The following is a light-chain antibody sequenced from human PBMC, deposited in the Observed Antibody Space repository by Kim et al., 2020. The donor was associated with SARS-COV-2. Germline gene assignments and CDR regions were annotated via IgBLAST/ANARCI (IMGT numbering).Light chain of an antibody. CDR3: QSYDSNNWV. V-gene: IGLV6-57*02. CDR1: SGSIARNY. CDR2: EYK. Sequence: GKTVTISSTGSSGSIARNYVEWYQQRPGRAPTTVIYEYKQSPSGVPERFSGSIDSSYNSASLTISGQKSEDEADYYCQSYDSNNWVFGGGTQLTVL. J-gene: IGLJ3*02.